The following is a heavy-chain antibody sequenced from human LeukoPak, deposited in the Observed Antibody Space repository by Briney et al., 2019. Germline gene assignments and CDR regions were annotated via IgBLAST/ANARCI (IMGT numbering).Heavy chain of an antibody. J-gene: IGHJ4*02. V-gene: IGHV3-48*03. Sequence: GGSLRLSCAASGFTFSSYEMNWVRQAPGKGLEWVSYISSSGSTIYYADSVKGRFTISRDNAKNSLYLQMNSLRAEDTAVYYCARERIAVAGRLLDYWGQGTLVTVSS. CDR3: ARERIAVAGRLLDY. CDR1: GFTFSSYE. D-gene: IGHD6-19*01. CDR2: ISSSGSTI.